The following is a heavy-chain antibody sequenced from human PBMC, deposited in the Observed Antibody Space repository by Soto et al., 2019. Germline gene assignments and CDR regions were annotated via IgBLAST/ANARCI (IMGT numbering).Heavy chain of an antibody. CDR1: GGSLSYRY. CDR2: IYYSGST. Sequence: QVQLQESSPGLVYPSETLSLTCIVSGGSLSYRYWSWIRQPPGKELEWIAYIYYSGSTNYSPSLRNRLTVSVDTAKNQFSLKLTSVTAADTATYYCARTIDYGYMDVWGKGTTVTVSS. V-gene: IGHV4-59*11. CDR3: ARTIDYGYMDV. J-gene: IGHJ6*03. D-gene: IGHD3-16*01.